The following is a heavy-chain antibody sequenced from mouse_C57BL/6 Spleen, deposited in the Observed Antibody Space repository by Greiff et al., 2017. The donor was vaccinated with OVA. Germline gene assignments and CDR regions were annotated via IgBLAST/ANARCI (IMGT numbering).Heavy chain of an antibody. Sequence: QVQLQQSGAELVKPGASVKLSCKASGYTFTSYWMHWVKQRPGRGLEWIGRIDPSGGGTKYNEKFKSKATLTVDKSSSTAYMPLSSLTSEDSAVFDCARYWYDSYALLDYWGQGTTLTVSS. CDR2: IDPSGGGT. J-gene: IGHJ2*01. CDR1: GYTFTSYW. CDR3: ARYWYDSYALLDY. V-gene: IGHV1-72*01. D-gene: IGHD2-3*01.